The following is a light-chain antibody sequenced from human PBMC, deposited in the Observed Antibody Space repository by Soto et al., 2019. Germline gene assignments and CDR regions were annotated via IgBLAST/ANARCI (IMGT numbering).Light chain of an antibody. V-gene: IGLV1-40*01. CDR2: GNS. CDR3: PSYDSSLSGYV. J-gene: IGLJ1*01. CDR1: SSNIGAGYD. Sequence: QSVLTQPPSVSGAPGQRVTISCTGSSSNIGAGYDVHWYQQLPGTAPKLLIYGNSNRPSGVPDRSSGSKSGTSASLAIPGLQAEDEADYYCPSYDSSLSGYVFGTGTKVTVL.